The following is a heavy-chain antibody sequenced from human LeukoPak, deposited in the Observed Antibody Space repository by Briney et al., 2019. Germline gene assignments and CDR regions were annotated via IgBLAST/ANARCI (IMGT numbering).Heavy chain of an antibody. V-gene: IGHV4-59*01. CDR2: IYYSGST. CDR3: ARDLLRGYSYGFDAFDI. CDR1: GGSISSYY. D-gene: IGHD5-18*01. J-gene: IGHJ3*02. Sequence: SETLSLTCTVSGGSISSYYWSWIRQPPGKGLEWIGYIYYSGSTNYNPSLKSRVTISVDTSKNQFSLKLSSVTAADTAVYYCARDLLRGYSYGFDAFDIWGQGTMVTVSS.